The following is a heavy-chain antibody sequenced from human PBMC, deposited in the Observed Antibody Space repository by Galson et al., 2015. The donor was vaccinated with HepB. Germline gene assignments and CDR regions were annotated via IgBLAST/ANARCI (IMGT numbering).Heavy chain of an antibody. D-gene: IGHD6-13*01. Sequence: SVKVSCKASGYTFTSYGISWVRQAPGQGLEWMGWISAYNGNTNYAQKLQGRVTMTTDTSTSTAYMELRSLRSDDTAVYYCAREGNQGGIAIYNWFDPWGQGTLVTVSS. J-gene: IGHJ5*02. CDR1: GYTFTSYG. V-gene: IGHV1-18*04. CDR2: ISAYNGNT. CDR3: AREGNQGGIAIYNWFDP.